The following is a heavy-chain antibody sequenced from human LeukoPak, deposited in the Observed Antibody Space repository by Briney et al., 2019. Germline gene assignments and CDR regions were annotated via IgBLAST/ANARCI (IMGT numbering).Heavy chain of an antibody. CDR2: IIPIFGTE. Sequence: GASVKVSCTASGGTFSSYAISWVRQAPGQGLEWMGGIIPIFGTENYAQKFQGRVTITTDESTSTAYMELSSLRSEDTAVYYCARGIAARLPSPYYYYYMDVWGKGTTVTVSS. V-gene: IGHV1-69*05. D-gene: IGHD6-6*01. J-gene: IGHJ6*03. CDR3: ARGIAARLPSPYYYYYMDV. CDR1: GGTFSSYA.